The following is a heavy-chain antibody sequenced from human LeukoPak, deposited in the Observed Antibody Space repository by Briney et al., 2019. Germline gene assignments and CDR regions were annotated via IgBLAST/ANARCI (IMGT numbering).Heavy chain of an antibody. CDR3: ARGQYCSTTTCYSARRYFNF. CDR1: GGAFSNYF. V-gene: IGHV4-34*01. D-gene: IGHD2-2*01. J-gene: IGHJ4*02. CDR2: INDSGST. Sequence: PSETLSLTCAVSGGAFSNYFWTWIRQPPGKGLEWIAEINDSGSTNSNSSLRSRVAISLDTSKNQFSLRLTSVTAADTAVYYCARGQYCSTTTCYSARRYFNFWGQGTLVTVSS.